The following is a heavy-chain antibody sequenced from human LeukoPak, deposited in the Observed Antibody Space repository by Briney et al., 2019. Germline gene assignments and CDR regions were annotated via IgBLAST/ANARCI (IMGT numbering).Heavy chain of an antibody. CDR1: GGSISSGSYY. D-gene: IGHD1-26*01. Sequence: SETLSLTCTVSGGSISSGSYYWSWIRQPAGKGLEWIGRIYTSGSTNYNESLESRVTISIDTSKNQFSLKLNSVTAADTAMYYCAKSGGYGLIDYWGQGTLVTVSS. CDR2: IYTSGST. CDR3: AKSGGYGLIDY. J-gene: IGHJ4*02. V-gene: IGHV4-61*02.